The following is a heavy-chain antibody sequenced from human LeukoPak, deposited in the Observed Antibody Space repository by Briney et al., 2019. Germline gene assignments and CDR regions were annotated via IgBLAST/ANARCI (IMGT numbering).Heavy chain of an antibody. CDR3: ARESYYGGSGPFDY. D-gene: IGHD3-10*01. Sequence: SETLSLXCTVSGXSISSYYWSWIRQPAGKGLEWIGRIYTSGSTNYNPSLKSRVTMSVDTSKNQFSLKLSSVTAADTAVYYCARESYYGGSGPFDYWGQGTLVTVSS. CDR1: GXSISSYY. V-gene: IGHV4-4*07. J-gene: IGHJ4*02. CDR2: IYTSGST.